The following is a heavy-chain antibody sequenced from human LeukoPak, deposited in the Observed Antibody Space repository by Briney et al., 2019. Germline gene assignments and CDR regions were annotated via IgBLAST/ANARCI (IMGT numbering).Heavy chain of an antibody. CDR1: GFTFSSYA. V-gene: IGHV3-30-3*01. J-gene: IGHJ5*02. CDR3: ARGREGFDP. Sequence: GGSLRLSCAASGFTFSSYAMHWVRQAPGKGLEWEAVISYDGSNKYYADSVKGRFTISRDNSKNTLYLQMNSLRAEDTAVYYCARGREGFDPWGQGTLVTVSS. CDR2: ISYDGSNK.